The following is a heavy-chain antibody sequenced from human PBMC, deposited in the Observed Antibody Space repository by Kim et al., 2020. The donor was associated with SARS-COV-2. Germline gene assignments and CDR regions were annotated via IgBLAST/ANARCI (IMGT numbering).Heavy chain of an antibody. J-gene: IGHJ4*02. V-gene: IGHV4-59*01. CDR3: ARADGDYAVDD. Sequence: TNYNPALKSRVTISVDTSKNQFSLKLSSVTAADTAVYYCARADGDYAVDDWGQGTLVTVSS. CDR2: T. D-gene: IGHD4-17*01.